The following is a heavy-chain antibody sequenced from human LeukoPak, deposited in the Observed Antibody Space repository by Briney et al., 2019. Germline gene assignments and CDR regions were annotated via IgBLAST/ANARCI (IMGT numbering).Heavy chain of an antibody. CDR3: ARSLEDAFDI. CDR1: GGSFSGYY. V-gene: IGHV4-34*01. Sequence: SETLSPTCVVYGGSFSGYYWSWIRQPPGKGLEWIGEINHSGSTNYNPSLKSRVTISVDTSKDQFSLKLSSVTAADTAVYYCARSLEDAFDIWGQGTMVTVSS. D-gene: IGHD5-24*01. J-gene: IGHJ3*02. CDR2: INHSGST.